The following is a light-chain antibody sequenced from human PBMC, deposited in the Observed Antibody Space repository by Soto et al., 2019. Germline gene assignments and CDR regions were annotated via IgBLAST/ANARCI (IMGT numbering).Light chain of an antibody. V-gene: IGKV1-5*03. J-gene: IGKJ1*01. CDR1: QTISSW. CDR3: QHYNSYSEA. Sequence: QMTQSPSTLAGSVGDRVTITCRASQTISSWLAWYQQKPGKAPKLLIYKASTLKSGVPSRFSGSGSGTEFTLTIGSLQPDDFATYYCQHYNSYSEAFGQGTNVDI. CDR2: KAS.